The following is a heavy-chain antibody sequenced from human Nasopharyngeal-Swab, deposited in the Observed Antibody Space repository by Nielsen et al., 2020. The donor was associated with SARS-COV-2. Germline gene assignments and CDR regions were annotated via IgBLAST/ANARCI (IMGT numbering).Heavy chain of an antibody. CDR1: GGSFSGYY. V-gene: IGHV4-34*01. CDR2: INHSRST. Sequence: SETLSLTCAVYGGSFSGYYWSWIRQPPGKGLEWIGEINHSRSTNYNPSLKSRVTISVDTSKNQFSLKLSSVTAADTAVYYCARGAQLGSGGSQYYYYYYGMDVWGQGTTVTVSS. D-gene: IGHD2-15*01. J-gene: IGHJ6*02. CDR3: ARGAQLGSGGSQYYYYYYGMDV.